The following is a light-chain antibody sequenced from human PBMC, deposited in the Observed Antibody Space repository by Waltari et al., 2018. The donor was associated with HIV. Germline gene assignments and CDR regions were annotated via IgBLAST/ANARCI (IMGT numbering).Light chain of an antibody. CDR2: GAF. Sequence: IQVTQSPLCLSAFLGDRVTITCWTSQRIRTSLNWLQQQSGSAPKLLISGAFNRQSGVPSGFIRSGCETYVTLTSDNLQPEDFATYCCQNVASFGQGTKVEIK. CDR1: QRIRTS. V-gene: IGKV1-39*02. CDR3: QNVAS. J-gene: IGKJ1*01.